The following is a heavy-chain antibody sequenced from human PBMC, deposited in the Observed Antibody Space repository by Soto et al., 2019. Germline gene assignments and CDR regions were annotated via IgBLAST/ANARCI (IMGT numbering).Heavy chain of an antibody. CDR3: ARSLDIHYKNWFDP. D-gene: IGHD4-4*01. Sequence: GGSLRLSCTASGFTFSSAAMNWVRQAPGKGLEWVSIISGTDSRTYYAESVKGRFTISRDNSRNTLYLDMISLRAEDTAVYYCARSLDIHYKNWFDPWGHGTLVTVSS. CDR2: ISGTDSRT. V-gene: IGHV3-23*01. J-gene: IGHJ5*02. CDR1: GFTFSSAA.